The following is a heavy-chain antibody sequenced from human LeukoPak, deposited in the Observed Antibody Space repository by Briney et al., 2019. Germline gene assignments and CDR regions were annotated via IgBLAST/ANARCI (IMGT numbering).Heavy chain of an antibody. CDR3: ARGDGVYVY. CDR2: IDGDGSST. CDR1: GFTFSSYW. J-gene: IGHJ4*02. V-gene: IGHV3-74*01. D-gene: IGHD5/OR15-5a*01. Sequence: GGSLRLSCAASGFTFSSYWMQWVRQAPGKGLVCVSRIDGDGSSTNYADSVKGRFTISRDNSKNTVYLQMNSLRVEDTAVYYCARGDGVYVYWGQGTLVTVSS.